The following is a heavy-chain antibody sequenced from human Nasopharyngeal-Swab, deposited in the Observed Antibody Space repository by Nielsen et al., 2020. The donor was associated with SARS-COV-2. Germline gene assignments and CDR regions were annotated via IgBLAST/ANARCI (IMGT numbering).Heavy chain of an antibody. Sequence: GESLKISCAASGFTFSSYSMNWVSSISSSSYIYYADSVKGRFTISRDNAKNSLYLQMNSLRAEDTAVYYCARDGYSSSSGDFDYWGQGTLVTVSS. CDR2: ISSSSYI. J-gene: IGHJ4*02. V-gene: IGHV3-21*01. CDR3: ARDGYSSSSGDFDY. CDR1: GFTFSSYS. D-gene: IGHD6-6*01.